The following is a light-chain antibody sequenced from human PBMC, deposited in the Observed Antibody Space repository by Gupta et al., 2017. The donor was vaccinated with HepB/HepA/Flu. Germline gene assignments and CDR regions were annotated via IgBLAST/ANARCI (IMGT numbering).Light chain of an antibody. V-gene: IGKV1-9*01. CDR2: SVS. J-gene: IGKJ2*01. CDR1: QAVSTY. Sequence: VGDRVTITCRASQAVSTYLAWYQQKPGRTPQVLIYSVSTLQTGVPSRFSGSESGTEFTLTINRVQPEDFATYYCQQLHSYPYTFGQGSKLEIK. CDR3: QQLHSYPYT.